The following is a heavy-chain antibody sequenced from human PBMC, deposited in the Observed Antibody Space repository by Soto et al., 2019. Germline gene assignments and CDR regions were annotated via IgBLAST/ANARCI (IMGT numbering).Heavy chain of an antibody. Sequence: SETLSLTCTVSGGSISSDYYRWTWIRQSPERGLEWIGYIHHSGSILYNPSLKSRVTISVDTSKNQFSLHLSSVTAADTAVYFCAREDDGGDTLDVWGQGTTVTVSS. J-gene: IGHJ6*02. CDR1: GGSISSDYYR. V-gene: IGHV4-30-4*08. D-gene: IGHD2-21*02. CDR2: IHHSGSI. CDR3: AREDDGGDTLDV.